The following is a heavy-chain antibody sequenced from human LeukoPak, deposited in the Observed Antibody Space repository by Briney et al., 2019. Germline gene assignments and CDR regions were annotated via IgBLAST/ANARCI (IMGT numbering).Heavy chain of an antibody. V-gene: IGHV3-23*01. CDR2: IFPSGGEI. D-gene: IGHD1-26*01. J-gene: IGHJ4*02. CDR3: AKEYTGTFSPFPSYFDN. CDR1: GFTFSTFA. Sequence: GGSLRLSCAASGFTFSTFAMIWVRQPPGKGLEWVSSIFPSGGEIHYADSVRGRFTISRDNSRSTLSLQMNSLRAEDTAIYYCAKEYTGTFSPFPSYFDNWGQGTLVTVSS.